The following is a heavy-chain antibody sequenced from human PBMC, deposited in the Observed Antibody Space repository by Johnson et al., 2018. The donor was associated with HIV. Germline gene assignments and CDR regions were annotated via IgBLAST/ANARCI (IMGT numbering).Heavy chain of an antibody. CDR1: GFIVRSNY. Sequence: QEQLVESGGGLVQPGGSLRLSCAASGFIVRSNYMNWVRQAPGKGLEWVAVISYDGSNKYYADSVKGRFTISRDNSKNTLYLQMNSLRAEDTAVYYCAKTSRGSSWFDAFDIWGQGTMVTVSS. J-gene: IGHJ3*02. CDR2: ISYDGSNK. D-gene: IGHD6-13*01. CDR3: AKTSRGSSWFDAFDI. V-gene: IGHV3-30*18.